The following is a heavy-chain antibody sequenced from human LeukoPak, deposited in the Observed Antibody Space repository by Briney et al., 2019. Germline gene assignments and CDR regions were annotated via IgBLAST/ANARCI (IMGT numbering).Heavy chain of an antibody. CDR3: ARDCSGGSCYRGVDY. J-gene: IGHJ4*02. D-gene: IGHD2-15*01. CDR1: GGSFSGYY. V-gene: IGHV4-34*01. CDR2: INHSGST. Sequence: PSETLSPTGAVHGGSFSGYYWSWIRKPPGKGLDWMGEINHSGSTNYNPSLKSRVTISVDTSKNQFSLKLSSVTAADTAVYYCARDCSGGSCYRGVDYWGQGTLVTVSS.